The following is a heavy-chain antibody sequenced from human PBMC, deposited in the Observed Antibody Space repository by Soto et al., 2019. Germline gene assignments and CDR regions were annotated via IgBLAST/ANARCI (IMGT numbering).Heavy chain of an antibody. CDR1: GGSVSSGAYY. Sequence: QVQLQESDAGLVKASQTLSLTCTVSGGSVSSGAYYWTWIRQRPGKGLEWIGYIYYSGSTYYSPSLKSRLSIPLDTSKNQFPLRLSSVIAADTAMYYCARARLRAVYAFDIWGQGTMVTVSS. V-gene: IGHV4-31*03. J-gene: IGHJ3*02. D-gene: IGHD5-12*01. CDR2: IYYSGST. CDR3: ARARLRAVYAFDI.